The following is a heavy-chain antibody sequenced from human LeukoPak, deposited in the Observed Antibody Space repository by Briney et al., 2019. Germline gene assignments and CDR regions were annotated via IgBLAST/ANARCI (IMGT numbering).Heavy chain of an antibody. CDR1: GFIFEDYA. Sequence: PGRSLRLSCTVSGFIFEDYATHWVRQVPGKGLEWVSSITSNSGYVAYADSVKGRFSISRDNAKNSLYLQMNSLTTEDMAVYYCVQDSYAISSSGSTFASWGQGTLVTVSS. V-gene: IGHV3-9*03. D-gene: IGHD2-2*01. CDR2: ITSNSGYV. J-gene: IGHJ4*02. CDR3: VQDSYAISSSGSTFAS.